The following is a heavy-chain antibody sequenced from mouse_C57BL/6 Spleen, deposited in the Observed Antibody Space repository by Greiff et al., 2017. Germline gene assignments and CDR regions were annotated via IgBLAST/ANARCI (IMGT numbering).Heavy chain of an antibody. J-gene: IGHJ1*03. CDR2: FHPYNDDT. CDR3: ARQDYSLGYFDV. D-gene: IGHD2-12*01. CDR1: GYTFTTYP. V-gene: IGHV1-47*01. Sequence: QVQLQQPGAELVKPGASVKMSCKASGYTFTTYPIEWMKQNHGKSLEWIGNFHPYNDDTKYNEKFKGKATLTVEKSSSTVYLALSRLTSDDSAVYYCARQDYSLGYFDVWGTGTTVTVSS.